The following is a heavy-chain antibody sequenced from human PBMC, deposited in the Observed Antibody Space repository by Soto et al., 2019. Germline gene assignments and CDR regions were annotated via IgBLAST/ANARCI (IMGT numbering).Heavy chain of an antibody. CDR2: VFDGGAT. CDR1: GGSVTSGSFY. Sequence: SETLSLTCTISGGSVTSGSFYWSWIRQFPGNRLEWIGYVFDGGATKYNPSLQSRVTISIQSSKKEFSLNLNSVTAADTAVYYCARDGGYTYGIFWGQGTLVTVSS. D-gene: IGHD5-18*01. V-gene: IGHV4-61*01. J-gene: IGHJ4*02. CDR3: ARDGGYTYGIF.